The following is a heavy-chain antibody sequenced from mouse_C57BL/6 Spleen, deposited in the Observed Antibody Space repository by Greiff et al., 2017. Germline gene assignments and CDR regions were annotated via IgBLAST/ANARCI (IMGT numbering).Heavy chain of an antibody. CDR2: IYPGDGDT. CDR3: ARVGTTVVARDFAY. V-gene: IGHV1-80*01. CDR1: GYAFSSYW. D-gene: IGHD1-1*01. J-gene: IGHJ3*01. Sequence: QVQLQQSGAELVKPGASVKISCKASGYAFSSYWMNWVKQRPGKGLEWIGQIYPGDGDTNYNGKFKGKATLTADKSSSTAYMQLSSLTSEDSAVYFCARVGTTVVARDFAYWGQGTLVTVSA.